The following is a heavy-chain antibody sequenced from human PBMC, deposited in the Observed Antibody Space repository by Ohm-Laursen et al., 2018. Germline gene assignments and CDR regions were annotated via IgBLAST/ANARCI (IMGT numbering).Heavy chain of an antibody. CDR1: GFTFSSYA. D-gene: IGHD5-12*01. CDR2: ISANGVTT. J-gene: IGHJ4*02. CDR3: ARGPQGDIVTTGDH. Sequence: SLRLSCAASGFTFSSYAMSWVRQPPGKGLEWVSTISANGVTTWYADSVKGRFTISRDNSKNTLYLQMNSLRSEDTAVYYCARGPQGDIVTTGDHWGQGTLVTVSS. V-gene: IGHV3-23*01.